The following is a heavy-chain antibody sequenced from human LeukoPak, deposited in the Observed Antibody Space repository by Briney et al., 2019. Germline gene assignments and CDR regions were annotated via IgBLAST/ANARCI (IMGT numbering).Heavy chain of an antibody. CDR1: GFTFSNYW. J-gene: IGHJ6*03. D-gene: IGHD2-15*01. CDR3: ARGGGSIRHSYYYYVDV. V-gene: IGHV3-74*01. Sequence: GGSLRLSCAASGFTFSNYWMHWVRQAPGKGLVWVSRINGDGRSTTYADSVKGRFTISRDNAKNSLYLRMNSLRDEDTALYYCARGGGSIRHSYYYYVDVWGKGTTVTVSS. CDR2: INGDGRST.